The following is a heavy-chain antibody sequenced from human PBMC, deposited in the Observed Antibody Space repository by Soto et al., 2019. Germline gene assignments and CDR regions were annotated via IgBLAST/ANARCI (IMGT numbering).Heavy chain of an antibody. V-gene: IGHV3-74*01. Sequence: GGSLRLSCALSGFDSSYYWIQWFRQSPGKGLEWVSRIDPDGTTTNYADSVKGRLSVSRDNAKKTIYLQMNSLTADDTALYYCARGPRPSSAGTGAYWGQGTLVTVSS. D-gene: IGHD1-1*01. J-gene: IGHJ1*01. CDR3: ARGPRPSSAGTGAY. CDR1: GFDSSYYW. CDR2: IDPDGTTT.